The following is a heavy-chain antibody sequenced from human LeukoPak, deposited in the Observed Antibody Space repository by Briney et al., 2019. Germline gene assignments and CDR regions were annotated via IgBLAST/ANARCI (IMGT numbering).Heavy chain of an antibody. D-gene: IGHD3-22*01. V-gene: IGHV4-59*01. CDR2: IYYSGTT. CDR1: GGSISSFY. J-gene: IGHJ6*02. Sequence: PSETLSLTCTVSGGSISSFYWSWIRQPPGEGLEWIGYIYYSGTTNYHPSLKSRVIISADTSKNQFSLRLSSVTAADTAVYYCARDSPIDSSGAYYYNMDDWGQGTPVTVSS. CDR3: ARDSPIDSSGAYYYNMDD.